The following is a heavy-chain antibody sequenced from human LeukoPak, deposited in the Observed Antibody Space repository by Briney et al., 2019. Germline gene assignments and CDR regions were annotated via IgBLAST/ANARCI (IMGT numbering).Heavy chain of an antibody. V-gene: IGHV5-51*01. CDR3: FRTYYYDSSGYPLAFDI. Sequence: GESLKISCKGSGYSFTSYWIGWVRQMPGKGLEWMGIIYPGDSDTRYSPSFQGQVTISADKSISTAYLQWSSLKASDTAMYCCFRTYYYDSSGYPLAFDIWGQGTMVTVSS. J-gene: IGHJ3*02. D-gene: IGHD3-22*01. CDR1: GYSFTSYW. CDR2: IYPGDSDT.